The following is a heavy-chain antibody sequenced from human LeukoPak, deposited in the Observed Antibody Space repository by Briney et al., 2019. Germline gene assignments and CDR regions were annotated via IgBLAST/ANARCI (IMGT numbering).Heavy chain of an antibody. J-gene: IGHJ4*02. CDR3: ARRYVLDY. V-gene: IGHV4-34*01. CDR2: INHSGST. D-gene: IGHD1-1*01. CDR1: GGSFSGYY. Sequence: SETLSLTCAVYGGSFSGYYWSWIRQPPGKGLEWTGEINHSGSTNYNPSLKSRVTISVDTSKNQFSLKLSSVTAADTAVYYCARRYVLDYWGQGTLVTVSS.